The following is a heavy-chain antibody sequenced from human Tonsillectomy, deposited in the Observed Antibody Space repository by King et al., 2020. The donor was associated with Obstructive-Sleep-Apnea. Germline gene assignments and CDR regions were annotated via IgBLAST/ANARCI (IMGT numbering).Heavy chain of an antibody. Sequence: HVQLQESGPGLVKPSQTLSLTCTVSGGSISSGGYYWSWIRQHPGKGLEGIGDIYYSGSTYYNPSLKSRVTISVDTSKNQFSLKLSSVTAADTAVYYCARDTGCSGGSCYGYWGQGTLVTVSS. CDR1: GGSISSGGYY. J-gene: IGHJ4*02. CDR3: ARDTGCSGGSCYGY. V-gene: IGHV4-31*03. CDR2: IYYSGST. D-gene: IGHD2-15*01.